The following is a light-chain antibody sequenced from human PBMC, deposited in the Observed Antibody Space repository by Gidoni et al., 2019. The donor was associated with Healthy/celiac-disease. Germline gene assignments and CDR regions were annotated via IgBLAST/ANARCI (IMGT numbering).Light chain of an antibody. CDR3: QEYNKLPAYT. Sequence: EIVMTQSPATLSVSPGERATLSCRASQSVSSNLAWYQQKPGQAPRLLIYGAPTRATGIPARFSGSGSGTEFTLNISSLQSEDFAIYYCQEYNKLPAYTFGQGTKVEIK. V-gene: IGKV3D-15*01. CDR2: GAP. CDR1: QSVSSN. J-gene: IGKJ2*01.